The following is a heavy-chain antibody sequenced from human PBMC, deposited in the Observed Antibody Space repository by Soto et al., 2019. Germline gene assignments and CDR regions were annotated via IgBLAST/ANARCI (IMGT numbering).Heavy chain of an antibody. CDR2: ISYDGSNK. Sequence: QVQLVESGGGVVQPGRSLRLSCAASGFTFSHYGIHWVRQATGKGLEWLAVISYDGSNKHYADSVKGRFTVSRDNSKNTMYLQMNILRAEDTAVYFCARYSGKYQGPIDYWGQGTLVTVSS. J-gene: IGHJ4*02. D-gene: IGHD1-26*01. CDR1: GFTFSHYG. CDR3: ARYSGKYQGPIDY. V-gene: IGHV3-30*03.